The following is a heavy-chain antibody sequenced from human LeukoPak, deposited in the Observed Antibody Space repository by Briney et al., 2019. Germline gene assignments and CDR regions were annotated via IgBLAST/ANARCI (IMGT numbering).Heavy chain of an antibody. J-gene: IGHJ5*02. CDR2: INPNSGGT. CDR1: GYTFTGYY. CDR3: ARAYCSGGSCYGEWFDP. Sequence: ASVKVSCKASGYTFTGYYMHWVRQAPGQGLEWMGWINPNSGGTNYAQKFQGWVTMTRDTSISTACMELSRLRSDDTAVYYCARAYCSGGSCYGEWFDPWGQGTLVTVSS. D-gene: IGHD2-15*01. V-gene: IGHV1-2*04.